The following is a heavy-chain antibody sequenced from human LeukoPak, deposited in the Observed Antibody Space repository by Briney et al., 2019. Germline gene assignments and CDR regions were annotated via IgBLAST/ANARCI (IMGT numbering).Heavy chain of an antibody. CDR1: GGSFSGYY. CDR2: INHSGST. Sequence: PSETLSLTCAVYGGSFSGYYWSWIRQPPGKGLEWIGEINHSGSTNYNPSLKSRATISVDTSKNQFSLKLSSVTAADTAVYYCARAHVAVAGIADDFDIWGQGTMVTVSS. V-gene: IGHV4-34*01. CDR3: ARAHVAVAGIADDFDI. D-gene: IGHD6-19*01. J-gene: IGHJ3*02.